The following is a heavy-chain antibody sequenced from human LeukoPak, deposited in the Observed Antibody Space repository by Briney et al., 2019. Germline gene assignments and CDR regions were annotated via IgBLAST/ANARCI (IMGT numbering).Heavy chain of an antibody. CDR1: GYSISSGYY. J-gene: IGHJ4*02. CDR3: ARGGTVTSFDL. D-gene: IGHD4-17*01. Sequence: SETLSLTCTVSGYSISSGYYWGWIRQPPGKGLEWIGSIYHSGSTYYNPSLKSRVTISVDTSKNQFSLKLSSVTAADTAVYYCARGGTVTSFDLWGQGTLVTVSS. V-gene: IGHV4-38-2*02. CDR2: IYHSGST.